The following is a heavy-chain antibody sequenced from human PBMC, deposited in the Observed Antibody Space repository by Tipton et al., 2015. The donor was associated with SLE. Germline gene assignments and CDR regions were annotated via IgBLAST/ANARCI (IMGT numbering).Heavy chain of an antibody. V-gene: IGHV4-34*01. D-gene: IGHD5-12*01. CDR1: GGSFSGYY. CDR3: ARQVASFDY. Sequence: TLSLTCAVYGGSFSGYYWNWIRQSPGKGLEWIGEINHSGTTNYNPSLKSRVTLSVDTTRSQFSLKLSSVTAADTALYYCARQVASFDYWGQGTLVTVSS. J-gene: IGHJ4*02. CDR2: INHSGTT.